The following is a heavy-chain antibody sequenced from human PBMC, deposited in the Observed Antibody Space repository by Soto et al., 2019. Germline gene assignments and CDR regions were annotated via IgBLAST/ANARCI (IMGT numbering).Heavy chain of an antibody. V-gene: IGHV3-7*04. CDR1: GFTFSSYW. Sequence: EVQLVESGGDLVQPGGSLRLSCAASGFTFSSYWMSWVRQAPGKGLEWVANINQDGSEKYYVDSAKGRFTISRDNAKNSLYLHMNSLRAEDTTVYYCARAGSIGSVDCWGQGTLVTVSS. CDR3: ARAGSIGSVDC. J-gene: IGHJ4*02. CDR2: INQDGSEK. D-gene: IGHD6-19*01.